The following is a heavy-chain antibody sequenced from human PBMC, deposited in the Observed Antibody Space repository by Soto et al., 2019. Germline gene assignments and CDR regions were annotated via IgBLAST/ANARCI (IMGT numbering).Heavy chain of an antibody. J-gene: IGHJ4*02. CDR3: ARVGRWLQQDY. CDR1: GGSFSGYY. D-gene: IGHD5-12*01. V-gene: IGHV4-34*01. CDR2: INHSGST. Sequence: PSETLSLTCAVYGGSFSGYYWSWIRQPPGKGLEWIGEINHSGSTNYNPSLKSRVTISVDTSKNQFSLKLSSVTAADTAVYYCARVGRWLQQDYWGPVTRVTVSS.